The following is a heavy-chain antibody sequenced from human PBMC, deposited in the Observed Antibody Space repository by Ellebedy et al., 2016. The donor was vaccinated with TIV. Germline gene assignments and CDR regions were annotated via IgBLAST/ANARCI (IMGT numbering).Heavy chain of an antibody. CDR3: VKDRGWLQTDDAFDI. D-gene: IGHD5-18*01. CDR2: SGGNGDT. Sequence: PGGSLRLSCSASGLTFSSDAMHWVRQAPGKGLDFVSASGGNGDTYYAESVKGRFTISRDDSKNALYLQMSSLRSEDTAVYYRVKDRGWLQTDDAFDIWGQGTKVTVSS. V-gene: IGHV3-64D*09. J-gene: IGHJ3*02. CDR1: GLTFSSDA.